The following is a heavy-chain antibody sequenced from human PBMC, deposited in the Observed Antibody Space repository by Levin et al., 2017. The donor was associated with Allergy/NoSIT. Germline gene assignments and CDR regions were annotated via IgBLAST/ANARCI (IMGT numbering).Heavy chain of an antibody. J-gene: IGHJ3*02. CDR2: INHGGST. Sequence: SSETLSLTCAVYGGSFSGYYWSWIRQPPGKGLEWIGEINHGGSTNYNPSLKSRVTISLDTSKNQFSLKLSSVTAADTAVYYCARLHLVVVVSADAFDIWGQGTMVTVSS. CDR1: GGSFSGYY. V-gene: IGHV4-34*01. D-gene: IGHD2-15*01. CDR3: ARLHLVVVVSADAFDI.